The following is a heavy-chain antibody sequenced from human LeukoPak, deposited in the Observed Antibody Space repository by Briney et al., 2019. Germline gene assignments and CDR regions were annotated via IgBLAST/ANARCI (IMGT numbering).Heavy chain of an antibody. CDR3: ARVGSGNFLGAFDI. Sequence: GGSLRLSCAASGFSFSNYAMNWVRQAPGKRLEWVANVNQDGSEKYYVDSVKGRFTISRDNAKNSLFLQMNSLRAEDTAVYYCARVGSGNFLGAFDIWGQGTMVTVSS. V-gene: IGHV3-7*03. D-gene: IGHD1-26*01. J-gene: IGHJ3*02. CDR2: VNQDGSEK. CDR1: GFSFSNYA.